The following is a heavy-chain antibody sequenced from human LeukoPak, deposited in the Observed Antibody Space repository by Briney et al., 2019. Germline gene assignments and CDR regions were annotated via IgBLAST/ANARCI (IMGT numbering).Heavy chain of an antibody. CDR1: GFTFSSYA. CDR3: AKLGSLTKMVRGVCDY. D-gene: IGHD3-10*01. V-gene: IGHV3-23*01. Sequence: GGSLRLSCAASGFTFSSYAMSWVRQAPGKGLEWVSAISGSGGSTYYADSVKGRFTISRDNSKNTLYLQMNSLRAEDTAVYYCAKLGSLTKMVRGVCDYWGQGALVTVSS. J-gene: IGHJ4*02. CDR2: ISGSGGST.